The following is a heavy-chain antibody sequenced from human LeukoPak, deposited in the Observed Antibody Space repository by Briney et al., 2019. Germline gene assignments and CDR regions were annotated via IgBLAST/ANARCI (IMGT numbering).Heavy chain of an antibody. V-gene: IGHV4-34*01. CDR1: GESFSGYY. D-gene: IGHD1-1*01. J-gene: IGHJ4*02. CDR2: INHSGST. Sequence: SETLSLTCAVYGESFSGYYWSWIRQPPGKGLEWIGEINHSGSTNYNPSLKSRVTISVDTSKNQFSLKLSSVTAADTAVYYCARVRGTFDYWGQGTLVTVSS. CDR3: ARVRGTFDY.